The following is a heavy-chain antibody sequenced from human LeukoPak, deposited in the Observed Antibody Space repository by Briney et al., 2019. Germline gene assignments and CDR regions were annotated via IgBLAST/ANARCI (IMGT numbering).Heavy chain of an antibody. CDR2: ISSSGSTI. CDR1: GFTFSSYE. D-gene: IGHD6-13*01. Sequence: GGSLRLSCAASGFTFSSYEMNWVRQAPGKGLEWVSYISSSGSTIYYADSVKGRFTISRDNAKNSLYLQMNSLRAEDTAVYYCARDSSSFGFDYWGQGALVTVSS. V-gene: IGHV3-48*03. CDR3: ARDSSSFGFDY. J-gene: IGHJ4*02.